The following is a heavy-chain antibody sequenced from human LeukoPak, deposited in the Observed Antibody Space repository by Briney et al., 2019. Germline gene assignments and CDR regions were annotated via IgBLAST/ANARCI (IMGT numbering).Heavy chain of an antibody. J-gene: IGHJ4*02. D-gene: IGHD5-24*01. CDR2: INQDGSEK. V-gene: IGHV3-7*01. CDR1: GLIFRSYW. CDR3: ARERDGRFFDY. Sequence: GGSLRLSCAVSGLIFRSYWMSWVRQAPGKGLEWVANINQDGSEKYFVDCVKGRFTISRDNAKNSLHLQMNTLRAEDTAVYYCARERDGRFFDYWGQGTLVTVSS.